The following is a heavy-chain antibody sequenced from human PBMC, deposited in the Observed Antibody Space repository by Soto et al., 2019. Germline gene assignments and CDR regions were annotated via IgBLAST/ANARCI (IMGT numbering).Heavy chain of an antibody. D-gene: IGHD2-21*02. Sequence: QMQLQESGPGLVKPSQTLSLTCTVSGGSISSGGYYWNWIRQHPGKGLEWIGYIYYSGSTYYSPSLKSRVIISIDTSKNHFSLKLNSVTAADTAVYYCARGPRMVVVTAKPRYFDLWGRGTLVTVSS. V-gene: IGHV4-31*03. CDR3: ARGPRMVVVTAKPRYFDL. CDR1: GGSISSGGYY. CDR2: IYYSGST. J-gene: IGHJ2*01.